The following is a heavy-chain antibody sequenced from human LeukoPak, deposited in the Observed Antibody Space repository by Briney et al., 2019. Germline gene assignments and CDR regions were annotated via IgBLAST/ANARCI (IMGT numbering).Heavy chain of an antibody. CDR2: IYYSGST. CDR1: GGSISSDY. D-gene: IGHD4-17*01. CDR3: ARTLGVTTSWFDP. V-gene: IGHV4-59*01. J-gene: IGHJ5*02. Sequence: SETLSLTCTVSGGSISSDYWSWIRQPPGKGLEWIGYIYYSGSTNYNPSLKSRVTISVDTSKNQFSLKLSSVTAADTAVYYCARTLGVTTSWFDPWGQGTLVTVSS.